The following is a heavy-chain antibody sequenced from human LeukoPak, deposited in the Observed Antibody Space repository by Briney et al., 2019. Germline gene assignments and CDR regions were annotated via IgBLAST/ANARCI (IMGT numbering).Heavy chain of an antibody. CDR2: IKQDGSEE. V-gene: IGHV3-7*04. CDR3: ARDEHQYYSESSGRFDF. CDR1: GFTFSFYW. J-gene: IGHJ4*02. Sequence: GGSLRLSLVASGFTFSFYWMAWVRQAPGKRLEWVANIKQDGSEEYYVDSARGRFTISRDNAKNSLYLQMNSLRAEDTAVYYCARDEHQYYSESSGRFDFWGQGVLVTVSS. D-gene: IGHD3-22*01.